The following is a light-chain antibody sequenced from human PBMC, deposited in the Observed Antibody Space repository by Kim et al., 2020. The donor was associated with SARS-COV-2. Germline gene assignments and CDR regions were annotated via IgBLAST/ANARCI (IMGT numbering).Light chain of an antibody. Sequence: EIVMTQSPATLSVSPGERVTLSCRASQSVTGNLACYQQKPGQAPRLLIFDASIRATGIPDRFSATGSGTEFTLTISSLQSEDSAVYYCQQYNNWPPVTFGGGTKVDIK. V-gene: IGKV3-15*01. CDR1: QSVTGN. CDR2: DAS. J-gene: IGKJ4*01. CDR3: QQYNNWPPVT.